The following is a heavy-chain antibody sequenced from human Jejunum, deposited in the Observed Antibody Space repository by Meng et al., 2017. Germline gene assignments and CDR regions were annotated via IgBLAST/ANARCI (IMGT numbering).Heavy chain of an antibody. V-gene: IGHV4-59*01. Sequence: GSLRLSCTVSGGSIRNYYWTWIRQSPGKGLEWIAYIYDGGSTNYNPSFYNPSLQSRVTISLDTSKRQFSLDMTSVTAADAAVYYCARRGDGYDVWGQGTMVTVSS. J-gene: IGHJ3*01. CDR2: IYDGGST. D-gene: IGHD5-24*01. CDR1: GGSIRNYY. CDR3: ARRGDGYDV.